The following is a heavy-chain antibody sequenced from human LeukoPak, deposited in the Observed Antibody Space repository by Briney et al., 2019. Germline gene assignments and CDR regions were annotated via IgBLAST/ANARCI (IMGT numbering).Heavy chain of an antibody. J-gene: IGHJ5*02. CDR1: GGSINSGGYS. D-gene: IGHD4-17*01. Sequence: LSLTCAVSGGSINSGGYSRSWVRQAPGKGLDWVSVIYSGGNTYYADSVKGRFTISRDNAKNSLYLQMNSLRPEDTALYHCARGGTLTIPIWFDPWGQGTLVTVSS. CDR3: ARGGTLTIPIWFDP. CDR2: IYSGGNT. V-gene: IGHV3-53*01.